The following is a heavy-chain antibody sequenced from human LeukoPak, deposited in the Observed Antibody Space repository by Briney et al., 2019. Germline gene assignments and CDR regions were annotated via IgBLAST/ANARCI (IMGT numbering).Heavy chain of an antibody. CDR3: AKDRDDHFDY. CDR2: ITTSSSYI. CDR1: GFTFSSYS. J-gene: IGHJ4*02. V-gene: IGHV3-21*04. D-gene: IGHD2-21*01. Sequence: PGGSLGLSCAASGFTFSSYSLNWVRQAPGKGLEWVSSITTSSSYIYYADSVKGRFTISRDNSKNTLYLQMNSLRAEDTAVYYCAKDRDDHFDYWGQGTLVTVSS.